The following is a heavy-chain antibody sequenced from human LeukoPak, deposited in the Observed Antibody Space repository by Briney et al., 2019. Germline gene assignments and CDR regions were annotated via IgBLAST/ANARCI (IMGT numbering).Heavy chain of an antibody. V-gene: IGHV5-51*01. CDR2: VYPANSDT. J-gene: IGHJ6*02. Sequence: GESLKISCKGSGYSFTTYWIAWVRQMPGKGLEWMGFVYPANSDTRYSPSFQGQVTISADKSICTAYLQWSSLKASDTAMYYCARDGARWGYSYGLSYYYGMDVWGQGTTVTVSS. CDR1: GYSFTTYW. D-gene: IGHD5-18*01. CDR3: ARDGARWGYSYGLSYYYGMDV.